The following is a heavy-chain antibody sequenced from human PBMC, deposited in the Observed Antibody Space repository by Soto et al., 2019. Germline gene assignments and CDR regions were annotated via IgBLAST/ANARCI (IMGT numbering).Heavy chain of an antibody. CDR1: GGSFSGYY. J-gene: IGHJ5*02. Sequence: SETLSLTCAVYGGSFSGYYWSWIRQPPGKGLEWIGEINHSGSTNYNPSLKSRVTISVDTSKNQFSLKLSSVTAADTAVYYCASSFWSGYLNWFDPWGQGTLVTVSS. CDR3: ASSFWSGYLNWFDP. V-gene: IGHV4-34*01. D-gene: IGHD3-3*01. CDR2: INHSGST.